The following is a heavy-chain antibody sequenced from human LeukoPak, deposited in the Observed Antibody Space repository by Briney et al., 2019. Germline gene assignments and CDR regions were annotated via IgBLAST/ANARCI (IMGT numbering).Heavy chain of an antibody. J-gene: IGHJ4*02. CDR2: ISGSGGST. CDR3: VYDSSGYPTPAFDY. V-gene: IGHV3-23*01. Sequence: GGSLSLSCAASGFTFSSYAMSWVRQAPGKGLEWVSAISGSGGSTYYADSVKGRFTISRDNSKNTLYLQMNSLRAEDTAVYYCVYDSSGYPTPAFDYWGQGTLITVSS. D-gene: IGHD3-22*01. CDR1: GFTFSSYA.